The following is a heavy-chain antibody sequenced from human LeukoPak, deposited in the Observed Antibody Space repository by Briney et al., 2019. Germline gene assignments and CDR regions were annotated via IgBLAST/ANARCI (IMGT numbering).Heavy chain of an antibody. CDR1: GGSFSGYY. Sequence: PSETLSLTCAVYGGSFSGYYWSWIRQPPGKGLEWIGYIYYSGSTNYNPSLKSRVTISVDTSKNQFSLKLSSVTAADTAVYYCAREYSYYFDYWGQGTLVTVSS. V-gene: IGHV4-59*01. D-gene: IGHD2-21*01. CDR2: IYYSGST. J-gene: IGHJ4*02. CDR3: AREYSYYFDY.